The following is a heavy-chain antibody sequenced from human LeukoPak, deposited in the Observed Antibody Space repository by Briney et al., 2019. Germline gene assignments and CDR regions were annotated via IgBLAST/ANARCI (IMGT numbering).Heavy chain of an antibody. CDR2: ISWNSGSI. CDR3: AKGGGSSFDY. CDR1: GFTFDDYA. J-gene: IGHJ4*02. D-gene: IGHD2-15*01. Sequence: PGRSLRLSCAASGFTFDDYAMHWVRQAPGKGLEWVSTISWNSGSIGYADSVKGRFTNSRDSAKNSLYLQMNSLRAEDTALYYCAKGGGSSFDYWGQGTLVTVSS. V-gene: IGHV3-9*01.